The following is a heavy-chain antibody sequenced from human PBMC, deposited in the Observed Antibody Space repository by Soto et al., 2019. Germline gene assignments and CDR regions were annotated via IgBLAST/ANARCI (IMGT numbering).Heavy chain of an antibody. D-gene: IGHD6-6*01. CDR2: IIPVFGTV. J-gene: IGHJ4*02. CDR3: VCHVKIAPRPVLDY. Sequence: QVQLVQSGAEVRKPGSSVKVSCKASGGAFYSYTFSWVRQAPGQGLEWMGRIIPVFGTVRSLPIFQDRVPLRSDKSTGTAFMELICLGSEDTAVFYCVCHVKIAPRPVLDYWGQGYLVTGSS. V-gene: IGHV1-69*08. CDR1: GGAFYSYT.